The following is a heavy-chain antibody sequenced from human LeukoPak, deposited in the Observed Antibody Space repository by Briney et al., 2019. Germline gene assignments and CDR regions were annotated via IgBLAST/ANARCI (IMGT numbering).Heavy chain of an antibody. CDR1: GGSISSYY. J-gene: IGHJ3*02. CDR3: AKSNGYGLVDI. D-gene: IGHD3-10*01. CDR2: IYYSGST. Sequence: PSETLSLTCRVPGGSISSYYWSWIRQPPGKGLEWIGYIYYSGSTNYNPSLKSRVTISLDTSRNQFSLKLTSVTAADTAVYYCAKSNGYGLVDIWGQGTMVTVSS. V-gene: IGHV4-59*12.